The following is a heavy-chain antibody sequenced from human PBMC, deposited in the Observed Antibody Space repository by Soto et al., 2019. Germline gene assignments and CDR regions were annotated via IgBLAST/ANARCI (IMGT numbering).Heavy chain of an antibody. D-gene: IGHD5-18*01. CDR1: GGSISSSNW. V-gene: IGHV4-4*02. CDR2: IYHSGST. J-gene: IGHJ4*02. Sequence: QVQLQESGPGLVKPSGTLSLTCAVSGGSISSSNWWSWVRQPPGQGLEWIGEIYHSGSTNYNPSLKSRVTILIDKSKNQFSLKLSSVTAADTAVYYCAREDATMAAYYFDYWGQGTLVTVSS. CDR3: AREDATMAAYYFDY.